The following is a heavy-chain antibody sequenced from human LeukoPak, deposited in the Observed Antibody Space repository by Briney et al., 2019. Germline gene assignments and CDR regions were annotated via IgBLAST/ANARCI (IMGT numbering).Heavy chain of an antibody. CDR1: GFTFSTYG. J-gene: IGHJ4*02. Sequence: PGRSLRLSCAASGFTFSTYGMHWVRQAPGKGLEWVAVISYDGTNKYYADSVKGRFTISRDNSKNTLYLQMNSLRAQDTAVYYCARANKLGIVENYFDYWGQGTLVTVSS. CDR2: ISYDGTNK. CDR3: ARANKLGIVENYFDY. D-gene: IGHD7-27*01. V-gene: IGHV3-30*03.